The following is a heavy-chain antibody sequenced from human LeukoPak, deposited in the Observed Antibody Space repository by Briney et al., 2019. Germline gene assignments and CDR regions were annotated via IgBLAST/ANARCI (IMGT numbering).Heavy chain of an antibody. CDR2: ISWNSGSI. CDR1: GFTFDDFA. D-gene: IGHD6-19*01. Sequence: GGSLRLSCAVSGFTFDDFAMHWVRQAPGKGLEWVSGISWNSGSIGYADSVKGRFTISRDNAKNSLYLQMNSLRAEDTALYYCAKSYSSGWPETYFDYWGQGTLVTVSS. CDR3: AKSYSSGWPETYFDY. J-gene: IGHJ4*02. V-gene: IGHV3-9*01.